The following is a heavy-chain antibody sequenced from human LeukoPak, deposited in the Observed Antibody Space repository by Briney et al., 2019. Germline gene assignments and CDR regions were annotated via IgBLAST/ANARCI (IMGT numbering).Heavy chain of an antibody. J-gene: IGHJ5*02. V-gene: IGHV4-61*08. CDR2: IYYSGST. D-gene: IGHD4-11*01. CDR3: ARVTTVTTGARFDP. Sequence: SQTLSLTCTVSGGSISSGGYYWSWIRQPPGKGLEWIGYIYYSGSTNYNPSLKSRVTISVDTSKNQFSLKLSSVTAADTAVYYCARVTTVTTGARFDPWGQGTLVTVSS. CDR1: GGSISSGGYY.